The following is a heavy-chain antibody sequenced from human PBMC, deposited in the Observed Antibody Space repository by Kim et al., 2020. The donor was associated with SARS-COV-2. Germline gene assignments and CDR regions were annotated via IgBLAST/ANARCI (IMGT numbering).Heavy chain of an antibody. Sequence: SVKVSCKASGGTFSSYAISWVRQAPGQGLEWMGGIIPIFGTANYAQKFQGRVTITADESTSTAYMELSSLRSEDTAVYYCARSTIAYCGGDCPILPFDLWGRGTLVTVSS. V-gene: IGHV1-69*13. CDR1: GGTFSSYA. CDR3: ARSTIAYCGGDCPILPFDL. D-gene: IGHD2-21*02. CDR2: IIPIFGTA. J-gene: IGHJ2*01.